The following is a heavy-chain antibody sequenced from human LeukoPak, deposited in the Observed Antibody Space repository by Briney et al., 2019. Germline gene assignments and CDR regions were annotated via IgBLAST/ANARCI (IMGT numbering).Heavy chain of an antibody. Sequence: PSETLSLTCTVSGGSISSGNYYWSWIRQHPGKGLEWIGYIYYSGNTDYYPSLKSRVTISIDTSKNQFSLKVSSVTAADTAVYYCARALSSGDGEYFDLWGRGTLVTVSS. CDR1: GGSISSGNYY. V-gene: IGHV4-31*03. CDR2: IYYSGNT. CDR3: ARALSSGDGEYFDL. D-gene: IGHD1-26*01. J-gene: IGHJ2*01.